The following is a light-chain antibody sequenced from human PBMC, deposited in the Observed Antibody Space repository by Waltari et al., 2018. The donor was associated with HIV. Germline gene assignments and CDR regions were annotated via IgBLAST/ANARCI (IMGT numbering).Light chain of an antibody. Sequence: QSVLTPPPSVSGAPGPRVTLSCTGLSPHLRAGSDAHWYQQLPGTAPKPLIYGNSNRPSGVPDRFSGSKSGTSASLAITGLQAEDEADYYCQSYDSSLSVWVFGGGTKLTVL. V-gene: IGLV1-40*01. CDR2: GNS. J-gene: IGLJ3*02. CDR1: SPHLRAGSD. CDR3: QSYDSSLSVWV.